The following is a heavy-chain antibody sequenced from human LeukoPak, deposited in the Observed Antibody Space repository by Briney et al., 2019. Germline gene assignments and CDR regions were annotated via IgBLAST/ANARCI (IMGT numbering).Heavy chain of an antibody. CDR1: GYTFTGYY. Sequence: ASVKVSCKASGYTFTGYYMHWVRQAPGQGLEWMGWINPNSGGTNYAQKFQGRVTMTRDTSISTAYMELSRLRSDDTAVYYCARDHLLGLAVHPNWFDPWGQGTLVTVSS. J-gene: IGHJ5*02. CDR3: ARDHLLGLAVHPNWFDP. D-gene: IGHD6-19*01. CDR2: INPNSGGT. V-gene: IGHV1-2*02.